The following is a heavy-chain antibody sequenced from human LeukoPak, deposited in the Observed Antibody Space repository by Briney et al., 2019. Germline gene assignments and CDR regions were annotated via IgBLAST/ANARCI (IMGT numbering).Heavy chain of an antibody. CDR1: GYTFTSYD. V-gene: IGHV1-8*01. CDR3: ARGLGPPGFYWFDP. J-gene: IGHJ5*02. D-gene: IGHD3-10*01. CDR2: MNPNNGNT. Sequence: ASVKVSCKASGYTFTSYDINWVRQATGQGLEWMGWMNPNNGNTGYAQKFQGRVTMTRNTSISTAYMELSSLRSEDTAVYYCARGLGPPGFYWFDPWGQGTLVTVSS.